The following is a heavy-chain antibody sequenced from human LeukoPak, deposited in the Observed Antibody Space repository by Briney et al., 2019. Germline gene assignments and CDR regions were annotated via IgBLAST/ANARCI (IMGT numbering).Heavy chain of an antibody. CDR3: ARGRVGY. D-gene: IGHD3-16*01. V-gene: IGHV4-34*01. CDR2: INHSGST. J-gene: IGHJ4*02. Sequence: PSETLSLTCAVYGGSFSGYYWSWIRQPPGKGLEWIGEINHSGSTNYNPSIKSRVTISVDTSKNQFSLKLSSVTAADTAVYYCARGRVGYWGQGTLVTVSS. CDR1: GGSFSGYY.